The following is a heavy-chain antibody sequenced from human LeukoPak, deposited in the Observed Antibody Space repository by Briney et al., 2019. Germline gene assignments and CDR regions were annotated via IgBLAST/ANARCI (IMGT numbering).Heavy chain of an antibody. CDR3: ARGFYSSSWYISPKFDY. J-gene: IGHJ4*02. CDR1: GGSFSGYY. D-gene: IGHD6-13*01. Sequence: SETLSLTCAVYGGSFSGYYWSWIRQPPGKGLEWIGEINHSGSTNYNPSLKSRVTISVDTSKNQFSLKLSSVTGADTAVYYCARGFYSSSWYISPKFDYWGQGTLVTVSS. CDR2: INHSGST. V-gene: IGHV4-34*01.